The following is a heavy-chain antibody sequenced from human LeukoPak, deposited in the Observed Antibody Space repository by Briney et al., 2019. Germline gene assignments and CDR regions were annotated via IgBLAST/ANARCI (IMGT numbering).Heavy chain of an antibody. J-gene: IGHJ3*01. CDR1: GGSISSSSYY. V-gene: IGHV4-39*07. CDR3: ARGRGIVVVVAADWRLNWFDP. Sequence: PSETLSPTCTVSGGSISSSSYYWGWIRQPPGKGLEWIGSIYYSGSTNYNPSLKSRVTISVDTSKNQFSLKLSSVTAADTAVYYCARGRGIVVVVAADWRLNWFDPWGQGTMVTVSS. CDR2: IYYSGST. D-gene: IGHD2-15*01.